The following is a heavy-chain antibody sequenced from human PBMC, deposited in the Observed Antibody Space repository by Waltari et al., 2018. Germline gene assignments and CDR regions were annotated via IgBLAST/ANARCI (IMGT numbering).Heavy chain of an antibody. CDR2: IRGYEGDT. Sequence: QVQLVQSGAEVRKPGASVKVSCKASGYTFSNYGIAWVRQAPGQGLEWMGWIRGYEGDTKYAREFQDRLTMTADTSTDTAHMELSSLRSEDMATYYCAKGPQLDWGQGTLVTVSS. CDR1: GYTFSNYG. CDR3: AKGPQLD. J-gene: IGHJ4*02. D-gene: IGHD1-1*01. V-gene: IGHV1-18*03.